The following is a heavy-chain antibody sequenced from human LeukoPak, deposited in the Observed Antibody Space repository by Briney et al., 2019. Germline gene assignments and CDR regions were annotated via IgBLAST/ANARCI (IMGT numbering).Heavy chain of an antibody. J-gene: IGHJ6*03. D-gene: IGHD6-6*01. CDR1: GYTFTGYY. Sequence: ASVKVSCKASGYTFTGYYMHWVRQAPGQGLEWMGWINPNSGGTNYAQKFQGRVTMTRDTSISTAYMELSRLRSDDTAVYYCARDRIAARNYYYYMDVWGKGTTVTVS. CDR2: INPNSGGT. V-gene: IGHV1-2*02. CDR3: ARDRIAARNYYYYMDV.